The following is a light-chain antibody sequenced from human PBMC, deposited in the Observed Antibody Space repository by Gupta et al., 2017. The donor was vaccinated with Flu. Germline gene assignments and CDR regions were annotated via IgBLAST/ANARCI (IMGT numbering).Light chain of an antibody. CDR3: CSYAGSYTWV. CDR1: SSDVGGYNY. Sequence: QSALTQPRSVSGSPGQSVNIDCTGTSSDVGGYNYVSWYQQHPGKAPKLMIYDVSKRPSGVPDRFSGSKSGNTASLTISGLQAEDEADYYCCSYAGSYTWVFGGGTKLTVL. CDR2: DVS. J-gene: IGLJ3*02. V-gene: IGLV2-11*01.